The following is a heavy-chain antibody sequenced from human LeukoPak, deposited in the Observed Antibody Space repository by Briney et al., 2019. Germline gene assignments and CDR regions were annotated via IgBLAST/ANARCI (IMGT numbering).Heavy chain of an antibody. J-gene: IGHJ4*02. V-gene: IGHV3-30-3*01. CDR2: ISYEGSNE. D-gene: IGHD3-3*01. CDR1: GFTFSNAW. CDR3: AREAGWSGVRAYYFDY. Sequence: GGSLRLSCVASGFTFSNAWMNWVRQAPGKGPEGVAIISYEGSNECYADSVKGRFTISRDNSKNTLYLHMNSLRVEDTAVYCCAREAGWSGVRAYYFDYWGQGTPVTVSS.